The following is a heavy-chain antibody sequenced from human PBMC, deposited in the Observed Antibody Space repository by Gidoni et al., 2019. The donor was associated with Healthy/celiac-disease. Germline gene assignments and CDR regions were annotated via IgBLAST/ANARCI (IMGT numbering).Heavy chain of an antibody. CDR3: AKDSPITIFGVVPSHHDAFDI. V-gene: IGHV3-23*01. Sequence: EVQLLESGGGLVQPGGSLRLSCAASGFTFSRYAMLWVRQAPGKGLEWVSAISGSGGSTYYADSVKGRFTISRDNSKNTLYLQMNSLRAEDTAVYYCAKDSPITIFGVVPSHHDAFDIWGQGTMVTVSS. J-gene: IGHJ3*02. D-gene: IGHD3-3*01. CDR1: GFTFSRYA. CDR2: ISGSGGST.